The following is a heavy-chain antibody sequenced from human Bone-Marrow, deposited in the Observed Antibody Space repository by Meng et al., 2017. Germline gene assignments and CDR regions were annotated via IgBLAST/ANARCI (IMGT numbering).Heavy chain of an antibody. J-gene: IGHJ4*02. CDR1: GFTFSSYG. CDR2: IWYDGSNK. Sequence: GESLKISCAASGFTFSSYGMHWVRQAPGKGLEWVAVIWYDGSNKYYADSVKGRFTISRDNSKNTLYLQMNSLRAEDTAVYYCARDLGHRGDYWGQGTLVTVSS. CDR3: ARDLGHRGDY. D-gene: IGHD3-16*01. V-gene: IGHV3-33*01.